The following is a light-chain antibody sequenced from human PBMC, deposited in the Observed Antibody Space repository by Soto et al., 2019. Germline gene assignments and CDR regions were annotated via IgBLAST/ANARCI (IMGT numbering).Light chain of an antibody. J-gene: IGKJ1*01. V-gene: IGKV1-9*01. CDR3: QHYKMYSPWT. CDR2: DVS. Sequence: DIQLTQSPSFLSASVGDRVTITCRASQGISGYLAWYQQTPGKAPKLLIYDVSSLQSGVPSRFSGSGSGTEFTLTISSLQPDDFATYYCQHYKMYSPWTFGQGTKVDIK. CDR1: QGISGY.